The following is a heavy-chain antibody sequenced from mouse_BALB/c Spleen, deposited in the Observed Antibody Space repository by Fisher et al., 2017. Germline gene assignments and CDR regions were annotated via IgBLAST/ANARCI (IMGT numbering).Heavy chain of an antibody. Sequence: KFKGKATFTADTSSNTAYMQLSSLASEDSAVYYCARGYYGRAMDYWGQGTSVTVSS. D-gene: IGHD1-1*01. CDR3: ARGYYGRAMDY. V-gene: IGHV1-9*01. J-gene: IGHJ4*01.